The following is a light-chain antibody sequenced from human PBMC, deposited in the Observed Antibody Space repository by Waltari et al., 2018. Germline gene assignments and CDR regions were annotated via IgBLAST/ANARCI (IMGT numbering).Light chain of an antibody. V-gene: IGLV2-14*03. CDR2: DVS. Sequence: QSALPQPASVSGSPGQSITISCPGTSSAVGGFNYVSWYQQHPGKAPKLMIYDVSNRPSGVSNRFSGSKSGNTASLTISGLQAEDEADYYCSSYTSSSTNVVFGGGTKLTVL. CDR3: SSYTSSSTNVV. CDR1: SSAVGGFNY. J-gene: IGLJ2*01.